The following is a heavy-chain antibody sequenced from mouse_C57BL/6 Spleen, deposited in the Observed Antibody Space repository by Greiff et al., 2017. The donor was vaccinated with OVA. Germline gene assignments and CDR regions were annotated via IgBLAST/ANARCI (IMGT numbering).Heavy chain of an antibody. V-gene: IGHV5-17*01. CDR2: ISSGSSTI. CDR3: ARRYYDYDGGVYFDY. CDR1: GFTFSDYG. Sequence: EVQGVESGGGLVKPGGSLKLSCAASGFTFSDYGMHWVRQAPEKGLEWVAYISSGSSTIYYADTVKGRFTISRDNAKNTLFLQMTSLRSEDTAMYYCARRYYDYDGGVYFDYWGQGTTLTVSS. J-gene: IGHJ2*01. D-gene: IGHD2-4*01.